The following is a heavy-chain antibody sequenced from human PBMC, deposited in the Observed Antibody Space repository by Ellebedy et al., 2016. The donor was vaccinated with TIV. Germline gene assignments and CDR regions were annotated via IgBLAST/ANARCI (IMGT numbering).Heavy chain of an antibody. CDR1: GGSINSYF. V-gene: IGHV4-59*08. Sequence: MPGGSLRLSCTVSGGSINSYFWNWMRQSPGKGLEWIGYIYYTGSSNYNPSLKSRVAISLDTSKSQVSLNLSSVSAADTAVYYCASHGYCSGGICSTYFDSWGQGTLVTVSS. CDR2: IYYTGSS. J-gene: IGHJ4*02. D-gene: IGHD2-15*01. CDR3: ASHGYCSGGICSTYFDS.